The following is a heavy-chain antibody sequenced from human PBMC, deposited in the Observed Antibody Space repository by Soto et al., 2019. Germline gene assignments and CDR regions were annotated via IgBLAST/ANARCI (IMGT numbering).Heavy chain of an antibody. CDR2: IIPIFGTA. CDR3: ATWKNPLYYDSSGYPLGAFDI. D-gene: IGHD3-22*01. CDR1: GGTFSSYA. J-gene: IGHJ3*02. Sequence: VASVKVSCKASGGTFSSYAISWVRQAPGQGLEWMGGIIPIFGTANYAQKFQGRVTITADESTSTAYMELSSLRSEDTAVYYCATWKNPLYYDSSGYPLGAFDIWGQGTMVTVSS. V-gene: IGHV1-69*13.